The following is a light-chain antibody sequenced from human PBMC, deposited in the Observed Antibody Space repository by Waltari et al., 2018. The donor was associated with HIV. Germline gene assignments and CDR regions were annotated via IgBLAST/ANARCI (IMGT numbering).Light chain of an antibody. CDR3: QQYYGDVWT. CDR1: QSVLYKSTNKNY. Sequence: DIVMTQSPDSLPVSLGGRATITCKSGQSVLYKSTNKNYLAWYQHKTGQPPKLLIYWASVRESGVPDRFTGSGSGTDFTLTISNLQSEDVAVYYCQQYYGDVWTFGQGTKVEIK. V-gene: IGKV4-1*01. CDR2: WAS. J-gene: IGKJ1*01.